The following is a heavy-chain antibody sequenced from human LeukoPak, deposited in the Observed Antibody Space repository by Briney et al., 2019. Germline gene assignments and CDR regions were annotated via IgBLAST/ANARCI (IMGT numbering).Heavy chain of an antibody. V-gene: IGHV4-59*01. CDR2: IYYSGST. CDR3: ASGYGDYWGDAFDI. D-gene: IGHD4-17*01. CDR1: GGSISSYY. Sequence: SETLSLTCTVSGGSISSYYWSWIRQPPGKGLEWIGYIYYSGSTNYNPSLKSRVTISVDTSKNQFSLKLSSVTAADTAVYYRASGYGDYWGDAFDIWGQGTMVTVSS. J-gene: IGHJ3*02.